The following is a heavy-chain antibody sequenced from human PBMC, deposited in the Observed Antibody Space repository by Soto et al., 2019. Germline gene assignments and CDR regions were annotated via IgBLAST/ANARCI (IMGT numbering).Heavy chain of an antibody. Sequence: PSETLSLTCTVSGGSISSGDYYWSWIRQPPGKGLEWIGYIYYSGSTYYNPSLKSRVTISVDTSKNQFSLKLSSVTVADTAVYYCARSVFVVVVAATLGSNRFDPWGQGTLVTVSS. CDR2: IYYSGST. D-gene: IGHD2-15*01. CDR1: GGSISSGDYY. J-gene: IGHJ5*02. V-gene: IGHV4-30-4*01. CDR3: ARSVFVVVVAATLGSNRFDP.